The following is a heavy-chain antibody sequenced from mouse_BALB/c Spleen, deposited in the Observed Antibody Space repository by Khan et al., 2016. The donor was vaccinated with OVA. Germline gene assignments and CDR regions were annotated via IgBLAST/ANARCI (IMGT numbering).Heavy chain of an antibody. J-gene: IGHJ3*01. CDR2: IYPTTGYT. Sequence: QIQLVQSGAELAKPGASMKMSCKASGYTFTTYWMHWVKQRPGQGLEWIGYIYPTTGYTEYNQKFKDRATLTTDKSSSTAYMQLSSLTSEDSAVYYCARRGIYGIFAYWGQGTLVTVSA. V-gene: IGHV1-7*01. CDR3: ARRGIYGIFAY. CDR1: GYTFTTYW. D-gene: IGHD2-1*01.